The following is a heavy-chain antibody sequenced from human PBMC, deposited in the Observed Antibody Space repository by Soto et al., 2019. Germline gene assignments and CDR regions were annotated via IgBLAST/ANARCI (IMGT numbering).Heavy chain of an antibody. CDR3: AKPNHYDFWSGYYMDY. Sequence: PGGSLRLSCAASGFTFISYAMSWVRQAPGKGLEWVSAISGSGGSTYYADSVKGRFTISRDNSKNTLYLQMNSLRAEDTAVYYCAKPNHYDFWSGYYMDYWGQGTLVTVSS. CDR2: ISGSGGST. D-gene: IGHD3-3*01. V-gene: IGHV3-23*01. J-gene: IGHJ4*02. CDR1: GFTFISYA.